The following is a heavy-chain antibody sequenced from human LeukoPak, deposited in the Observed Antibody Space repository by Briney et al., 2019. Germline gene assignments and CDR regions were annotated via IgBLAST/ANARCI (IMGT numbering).Heavy chain of an antibody. J-gene: IGHJ3*02. V-gene: IGHV1-69*13. CDR2: IIPIFGTA. Sequence: SVKVSCKASGGTFSSYAISWVRQAPGQGLEWMGGIIPIFGTANYAQKFQGRVTITADESTSTAYMELSSLRSEDTAVYYCARQEPTYCSSTSCYAFDIWGQGTMVTVSS. CDR3: ARQEPTYCSSTSCYAFDI. D-gene: IGHD2-2*01. CDR1: GGTFSSYA.